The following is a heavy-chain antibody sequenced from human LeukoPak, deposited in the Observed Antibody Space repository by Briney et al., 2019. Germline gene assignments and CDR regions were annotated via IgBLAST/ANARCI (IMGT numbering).Heavy chain of an antibody. D-gene: IGHD1-26*01. J-gene: IGHJ4*02. CDR2: IYYSGST. V-gene: IGHV4-39*07. CDR3: ARLAGWEPFDD. CDR1: GASVSGSAYY. Sequence: PSETLSLTCTVSGASVSGSAYYWGWIRQPPGKGLEWIGNIYYSGSTYYNESLESRITMSVDLSKNQFSLKLSSVTAADTAVFYCARLAGWEPFDDWGQGTLVTVSS.